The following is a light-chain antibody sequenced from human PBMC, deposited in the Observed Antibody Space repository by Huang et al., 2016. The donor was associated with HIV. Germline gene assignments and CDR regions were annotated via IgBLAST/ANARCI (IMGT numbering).Light chain of an antibody. V-gene: IGKV1-33*01. CDR3: QQYDNLPFT. CDR2: DAS. CDR1: QYISNY. J-gene: IGKJ3*01. Sequence: IQMTQYPSSLSASEGDRVTITCQASQYISNYLNWYRQKPGKAPNILIYDASNLEKWVPSRFSGSGSGTDFTFTISSLQPEDISTYYCQQYDNLPFTFGPGTKVDIK.